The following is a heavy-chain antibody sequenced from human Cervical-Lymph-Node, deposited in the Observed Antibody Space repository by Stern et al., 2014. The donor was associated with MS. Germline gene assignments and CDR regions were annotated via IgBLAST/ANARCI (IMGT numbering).Heavy chain of an antibody. CDR3: AAEPMYYSDSVGAFDI. Sequence: QMQLVQSGPEVKKPGTSVKVSCKASGFTFTSSAVQWVRQASGQRLEWIGWIVVGSGNTNYAQKFQERVTITRDMSTSTAYMELSSLRSEDTAVYYCAAEPMYYSDSVGAFDIWGQGTMVTVSS. V-gene: IGHV1-58*01. J-gene: IGHJ3*02. CDR2: IVVGSGNT. CDR1: GFTFTSSA. D-gene: IGHD3-22*01.